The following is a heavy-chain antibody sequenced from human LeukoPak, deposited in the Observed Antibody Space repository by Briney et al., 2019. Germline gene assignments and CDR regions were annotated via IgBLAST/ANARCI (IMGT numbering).Heavy chain of an antibody. CDR3: AKSLLTTVTTLFDY. Sequence: GGSLRLSCAASGFTFSSHGMHWVRQAPGKGLEWVAVISYDGSNKYYADSVKGRFTISRDNSKNTLYLQMNSLRAEDAAVYYCAKSLLTTVTTLFDYWGQGTLVTVSS. J-gene: IGHJ4*02. V-gene: IGHV3-30*18. D-gene: IGHD4-17*01. CDR2: ISYDGSNK. CDR1: GFTFSSHG.